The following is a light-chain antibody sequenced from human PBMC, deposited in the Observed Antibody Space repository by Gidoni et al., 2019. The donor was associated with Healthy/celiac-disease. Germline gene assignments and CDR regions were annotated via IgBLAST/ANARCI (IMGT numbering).Light chain of an antibody. J-gene: IGKJ5*01. CDR2: GAS. CDR3: QQYGSSPRIT. V-gene: IGKV3-20*01. Sequence: EIVLMQSPGTPSLSPGERATLSCRVSQRVSSSSLAWYQQKPGQAPRLLISGASSRATGIPDMFSGSGSGTDFTLTISRLEPEDFAVDYCQQYGSSPRITFGQXTRLEIK. CDR1: QRVSSSS.